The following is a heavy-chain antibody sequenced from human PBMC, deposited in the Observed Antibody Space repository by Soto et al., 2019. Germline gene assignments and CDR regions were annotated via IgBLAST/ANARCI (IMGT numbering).Heavy chain of an antibody. Sequence: PSETLSLTCTVSGGSISSSSYYCGWIRQPPGKGLEWIGSIYYSGSTYYNPSLKSRVTISVDTSKNQFSLKLSSVTAADTAVYYCARHSTSGSHDYWGQGTLVTVSS. CDR3: ARHSTSGSHDY. J-gene: IGHJ4*02. D-gene: IGHD1-26*01. CDR2: IYYSGST. V-gene: IGHV4-39*01. CDR1: GGSISSSSYY.